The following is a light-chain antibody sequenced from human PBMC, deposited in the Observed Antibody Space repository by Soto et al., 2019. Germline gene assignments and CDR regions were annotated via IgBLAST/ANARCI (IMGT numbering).Light chain of an antibody. Sequence: DIPMTQSPSTLSASVGDRVTITCRASQSTSGWLAWYQQKPGKAPKLLIYDASNLESGVPSRFSGSGSGTEFTLTISSLQPDDFATYYCQQYNTYSRTFGQGTKVEMK. CDR1: QSTSGW. CDR2: DAS. CDR3: QQYNTYSRT. J-gene: IGKJ1*01. V-gene: IGKV1-5*01.